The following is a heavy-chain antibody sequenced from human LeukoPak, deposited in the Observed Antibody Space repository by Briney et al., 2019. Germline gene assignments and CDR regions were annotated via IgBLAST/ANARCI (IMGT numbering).Heavy chain of an antibody. CDR3: AKSNDGIVVVPAAAYRH. CDR1: GFTFSSYG. CDR2: VSYDGSNK. V-gene: IGHV3-30*18. D-gene: IGHD2-2*01. J-gene: IGHJ4*02. Sequence: GGSLRLSCAASGFTFSSYGMHWVRQPPGKGLEWVAVVSYDGSNKYYADSVKGRFTISRDNSKNTLYLQMNGLRAEDAAVYYCAKSNDGIVVVPAAAYRHWGQGTLVTVSS.